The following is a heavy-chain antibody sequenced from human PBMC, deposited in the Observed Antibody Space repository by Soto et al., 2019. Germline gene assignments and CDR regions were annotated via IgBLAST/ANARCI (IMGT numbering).Heavy chain of an antibody. CDR1: GGSISSGGYY. CDR2: IYYSGST. J-gene: IGHJ4*02. D-gene: IGHD2-21*02. CDR3: ARGTGGDYASPNFDY. Sequence: QVQLQESGPGLVKPSQTLSLTCTVSGGSISSGGYYWSWIRQHPGKGLERIGYIYYSGSTYYNPSLKSRVTISVDTSKNQFSLKLSSVTAADTAVYYCARGTGGDYASPNFDYWGQGTLVTVSS. V-gene: IGHV4-31*03.